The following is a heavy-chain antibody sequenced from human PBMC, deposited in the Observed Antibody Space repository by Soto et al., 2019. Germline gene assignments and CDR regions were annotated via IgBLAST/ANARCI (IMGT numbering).Heavy chain of an antibody. J-gene: IGHJ6*02. CDR2: IYDSETT. D-gene: IGHD3-9*01. CDR1: GGSVSSGSYY. CDR3: ARDGRTGYFDWSHNYYYGMDV. V-gene: IGHV4-31*03. Sequence: PSETLSLTYTVSGGSVSSGSYYWNWIRQHPGKGLEWLGYIYDSETTYYNPSLKSRLTISVDTSKNQFSLKVTSVTPADTAVYYCARDGRTGYFDWSHNYYYGMDVWGQGTTVTVSS.